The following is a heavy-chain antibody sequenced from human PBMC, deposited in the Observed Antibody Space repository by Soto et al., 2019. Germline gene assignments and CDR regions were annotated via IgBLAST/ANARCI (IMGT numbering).Heavy chain of an antibody. Sequence: PPGKGLEWIGEIYHSGSTNYNPSLKSRVTISVDKSKNQFSLKLSSVTAADTAVYYCASFFCQAGDGIRDVRSVSAFLLNRSYDL. J-gene: IGHJ2*01. CDR3: ASFFCQAGDGIRDVRSVSAFLLNRSYDL. CDR2: IYHSGST. D-gene: IGHD3-10*02. V-gene: IGHV4-4*02.